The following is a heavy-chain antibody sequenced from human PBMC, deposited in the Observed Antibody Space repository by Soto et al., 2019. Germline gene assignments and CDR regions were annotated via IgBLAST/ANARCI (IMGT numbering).Heavy chain of an antibody. CDR1: GGSFSGYY. J-gene: IGHJ4*02. V-gene: IGHV4-34*01. CDR3: ARGRTRRSWFFSGR. D-gene: IGHD6-13*01. Sequence: SETLSLTCAVYGGSFSGYYWSWIRQPPGKGLEWIGEINHSGSTNYNPSLKSRVTISVDTSKNQFSLKLSSVTAADTAVYYCARGRTRRSWFFSGRWGQGTLVTVSS. CDR2: INHSGST.